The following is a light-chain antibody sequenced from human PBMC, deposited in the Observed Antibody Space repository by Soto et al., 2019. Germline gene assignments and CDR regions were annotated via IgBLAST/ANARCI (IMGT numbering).Light chain of an antibody. CDR3: LQYNSPPLT. Sequence: DIQMTQSPSSLSASVGDRVTITCRASQGIRYALGWYQQKPGTDPKRLIYGASILQNGVPSRFGGSGSGTEFTLTISSLQPEDFATYYCLQYNSPPLTFGQGTKVEI. V-gene: IGKV1-17*01. CDR2: GAS. CDR1: QGIRYA. J-gene: IGKJ1*01.